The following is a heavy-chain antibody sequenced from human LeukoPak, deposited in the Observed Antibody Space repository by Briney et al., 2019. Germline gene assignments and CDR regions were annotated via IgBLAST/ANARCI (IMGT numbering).Heavy chain of an antibody. CDR3: GGGCSSTSCYPHGFDY. CDR1: GFTFDDYG. D-gene: IGHD2-2*01. CDR2: INWNGGST. J-gene: IGHJ4*02. V-gene: IGHV3-20*04. Sequence: PGGSLRLSCAASGFTFDDYGMSWVRQAPGKGLEWVSGINWNGGSTGYADSVKGRFTISRDNAKNSLYLQMNSLRAEDTAVYYCGGGCSSTSCYPHGFDYWGQGTLVTVSS.